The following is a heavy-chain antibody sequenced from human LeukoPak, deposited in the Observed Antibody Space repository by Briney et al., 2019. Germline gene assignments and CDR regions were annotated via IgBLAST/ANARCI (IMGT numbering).Heavy chain of an antibody. CDR1: GDSISYYY. Sequence: SETLSLTCSVSGDSISYYYWSWIRQPAGKGLEWIGRIYSSGSTNYNPSLKSRVTMSVDTSKNQFSLKVSSVTAADTAVYYCARDAGYSGYALIDYWGQGILVTVSS. CDR2: IYSSGST. D-gene: IGHD5-12*01. V-gene: IGHV4-4*07. J-gene: IGHJ4*02. CDR3: ARDAGYSGYALIDY.